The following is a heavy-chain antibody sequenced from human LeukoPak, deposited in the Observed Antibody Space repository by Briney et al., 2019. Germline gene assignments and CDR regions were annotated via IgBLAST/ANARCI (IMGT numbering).Heavy chain of an antibody. V-gene: IGHV4-59*01. CDR1: GCSISSYY. Sequence: PSETLSLTCTVSGCSISSYYWSWIRQPPGKGLEWIGYIYYSGSTNYNPSLKSRVTISVDTSKNQFSLKLSSVTAADTAVYYCARGAWIQLWSPFDYWGQGTLVTVSS. CDR2: IYYSGST. D-gene: IGHD5-18*01. CDR3: ARGAWIQLWSPFDY. J-gene: IGHJ4*02.